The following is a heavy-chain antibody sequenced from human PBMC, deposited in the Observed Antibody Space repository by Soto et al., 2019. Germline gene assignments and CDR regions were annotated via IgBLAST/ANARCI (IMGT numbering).Heavy chain of an antibody. V-gene: IGHV3-33*01. CDR3: ARDLPDIVVVPAADY. Sequence: QVQLVESGGGVVQPGRSLRLSCAASGFTFSSYGMHWVRQAPGKGLEWVAVIWYDGSNKYYADSVKGRFTISRDNSKNTLYLQMNSLRAEDTAVYYCARDLPDIVVVPAADYWGQGTLVTVSS. CDR2: IWYDGSNK. D-gene: IGHD2-2*01. CDR1: GFTFSSYG. J-gene: IGHJ4*02.